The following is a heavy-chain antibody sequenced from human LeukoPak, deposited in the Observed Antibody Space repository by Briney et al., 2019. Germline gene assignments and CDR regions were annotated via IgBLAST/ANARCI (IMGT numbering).Heavy chain of an antibody. J-gene: IGHJ4*02. D-gene: IGHD6-19*01. Sequence: GGSLRLSCAASGFTVSSNYMSWVRQAPGKGLEWFSVIYSGGSTYYADSVKGRFTISRDNSKNTLYLQMNSLRAEDTAVYYCARAGAVEVFDYWGQGTLVTVSS. CDR3: ARAGAVEVFDY. CDR2: IYSGGST. CDR1: GFTVSSNY. V-gene: IGHV3-53*01.